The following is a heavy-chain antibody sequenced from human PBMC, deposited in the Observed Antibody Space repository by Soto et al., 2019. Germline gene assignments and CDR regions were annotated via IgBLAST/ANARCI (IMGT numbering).Heavy chain of an antibody. Sequence: QAQLVQSGAEVKKPGASVKVSCKASGYTFTSYGISWVRQAPGQGLEWMGWVSAYDGDTNYAQKLQGRVTMTTDTSTTTAYMELRSLGSDDTAVYYCAGDYHYLSNGYYSDVFDIWGQGTMVTVSS. J-gene: IGHJ3*02. D-gene: IGHD3-22*01. CDR3: AGDYHYLSNGYYSDVFDI. CDR2: VSAYDGDT. V-gene: IGHV1-18*01. CDR1: GYTFTSYG.